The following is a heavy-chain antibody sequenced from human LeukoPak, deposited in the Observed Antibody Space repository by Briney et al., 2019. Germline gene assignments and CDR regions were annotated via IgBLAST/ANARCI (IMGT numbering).Heavy chain of an antibody. Sequence: GGSLEPPLATSGFPFSKEWMRWVRQAPGKGLESVSRINTDGTVTTYADSVKGRFTVSRDNADNTMFLQMNSVRDEDTAVYYCATKQWLAPPPDSWGQGTPVTVSS. CDR1: GFPFSKEW. CDR3: ATKQWLAPPPDS. CDR2: INTDGTVT. D-gene: IGHD6-19*01. V-gene: IGHV3-74*01. J-gene: IGHJ6*01.